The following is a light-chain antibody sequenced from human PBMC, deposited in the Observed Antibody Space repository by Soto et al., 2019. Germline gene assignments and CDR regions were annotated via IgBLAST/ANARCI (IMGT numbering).Light chain of an antibody. CDR2: DAF. Sequence: EIMMTQSPATLSVSPGERATLSCRASQNINNKIAWYQQKPGQAPRLLMSDAFTRATGIPARFSGSGSGTEFTLTISSLQSEDCAVYYCQQYNNWPLGFGGGTKVEIK. V-gene: IGKV3-15*01. CDR3: QQYNNWPLG. CDR1: QNINNK. J-gene: IGKJ4*01.